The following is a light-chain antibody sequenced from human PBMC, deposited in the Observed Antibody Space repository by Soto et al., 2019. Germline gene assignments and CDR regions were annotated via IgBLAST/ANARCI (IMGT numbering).Light chain of an antibody. CDR3: SSYTTSSTLV. CDR1: SSDVGAYNY. CDR2: DVS. Sequence: QSALTQPASVSGSPGQSITISCTGTSSDVGAYNYVSWYQQHPGKAPKLMIYDVSNRPSGVSNRFSGSKSGNTASLTISGLQAEDEADYYCSSYTTSSTLVLGGGTQLTVL. J-gene: IGLJ2*01. V-gene: IGLV2-14*01.